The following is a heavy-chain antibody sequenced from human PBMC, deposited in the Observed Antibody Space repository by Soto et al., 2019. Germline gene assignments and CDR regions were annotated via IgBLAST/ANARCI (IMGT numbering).Heavy chain of an antibody. D-gene: IGHD3-22*01. V-gene: IGHV3-15*07. J-gene: IGHJ4*02. CDR1: GFTFSIAW. Sequence: EVQLVESGGDLVKPGGSLRLSCAASGFTFSIAWMNWVRQAPGKGLEWVGRIRSKTNGGTTDYAAPVKGRFTISRDDSXNTLYLQMNSLKTEDTAVYYCTTDLAYFDTSGYPHWGQGALVTVSS. CDR3: TTDLAYFDTSGYPH. CDR2: IRSKTNGGTT.